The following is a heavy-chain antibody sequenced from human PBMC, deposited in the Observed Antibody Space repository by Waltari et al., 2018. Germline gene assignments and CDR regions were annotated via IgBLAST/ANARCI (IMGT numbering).Heavy chain of an antibody. CDR1: GGSISSGSYY. CDR2: IYTSGST. Sequence: QVQLQESGPGLVKPSQTLSLTCTVSGGSISSGSYYWSWIRQPAGKGLEWIGRIYTSGSTNYNPSLKSRVTISVDTSKNQFSLKLSSVTAADTAVYYCARAEGTGTTHFDYWGQGTLVTVSS. J-gene: IGHJ4*02. D-gene: IGHD1-7*01. V-gene: IGHV4-61*02. CDR3: ARAEGTGTTHFDY.